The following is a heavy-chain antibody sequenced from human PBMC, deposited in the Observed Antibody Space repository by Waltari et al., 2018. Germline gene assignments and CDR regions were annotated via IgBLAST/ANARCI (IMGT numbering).Heavy chain of an antibody. CDR3: ARGHSSGYPDY. D-gene: IGHD3-22*01. J-gene: IGHJ4*02. V-gene: IGHV4-59*01. CDR1: GGSISSYY. Sequence: QVQLQESGPGLVKPSETLSLTCTVSGGSISSYYLSWIRQPPGKGLEWIGYIYYSGRTNYNPSLKSRVTISVDTSKNQFSLKLSSVTAADTAVYYCARGHSSGYPDYWGQGTLVTVSS. CDR2: IYYSGRT.